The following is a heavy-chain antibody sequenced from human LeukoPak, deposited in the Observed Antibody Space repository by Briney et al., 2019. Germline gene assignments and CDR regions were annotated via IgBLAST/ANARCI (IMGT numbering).Heavy chain of an antibody. Sequence: SETLSLTCTVSGGSISSSSYYWGWIRQPPGKGLEWIGSIYYSGSTYYNPSLKSRVTISVDTSKNQFSLKLSSVTAADTAVYYCARGDYGGSADAFDIWGQGTMVTVSS. CDR3: ARGDYGGSADAFDI. J-gene: IGHJ3*02. D-gene: IGHD4-23*01. CDR2: IYYSGST. CDR1: GGSISSSSYY. V-gene: IGHV4-39*07.